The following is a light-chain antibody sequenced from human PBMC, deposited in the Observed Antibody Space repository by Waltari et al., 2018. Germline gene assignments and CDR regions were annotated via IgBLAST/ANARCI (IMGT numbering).Light chain of an antibody. CDR1: QAISGY. CDR2: AAS. Sequence: NQLTQSPSSLSASVGDRVTITCRASQAISGYLAWYQQKPEKAPKLLIYAASTLQSGVPSRFSGSGSGTDFTLTISSLQPEDFATYYCQQLKSYPITFGQGTRLEIK. J-gene: IGKJ5*01. CDR3: QQLKSYPIT. V-gene: IGKV1-9*01.